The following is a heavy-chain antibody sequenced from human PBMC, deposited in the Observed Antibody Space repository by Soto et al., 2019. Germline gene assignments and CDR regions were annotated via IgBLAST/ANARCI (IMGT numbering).Heavy chain of an antibody. Sequence: SETLSLTCTVSGGSISSGGYYWSWIRQHPGKGLEWIGYIYYSGSTYYNPSLKSRVTISVDTSKNQFSLKLSSVTAADTAVYYCARDPHYYDSSGYSNSSYYYGMDVWGQGTTVTVSS. CDR2: IYYSGST. D-gene: IGHD3-22*01. CDR1: GGSISSGGYY. J-gene: IGHJ6*02. CDR3: ARDPHYYDSSGYSNSSYYYGMDV. V-gene: IGHV4-31*03.